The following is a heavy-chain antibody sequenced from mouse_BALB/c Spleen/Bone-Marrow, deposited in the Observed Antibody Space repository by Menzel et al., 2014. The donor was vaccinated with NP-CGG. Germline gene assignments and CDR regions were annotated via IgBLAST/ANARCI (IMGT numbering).Heavy chain of an antibody. CDR3: ARSGYGDYYAMDY. CDR2: ISSGSSTI. D-gene: IGHD2-10*02. CDR1: GFTFSSFG. J-gene: IGHJ4*01. Sequence: EVKLVDSGGGLVQPGGSRKLSCAASGFTFSSFGIHWVRQAPEKGLEWVAYISSGSSTIYYADTVKGRFTISRDNPKNTLFLQMTSLRSEDTAMYYCARSGYGDYYAMDYWGQGTPVTVSS. V-gene: IGHV5-17*02.